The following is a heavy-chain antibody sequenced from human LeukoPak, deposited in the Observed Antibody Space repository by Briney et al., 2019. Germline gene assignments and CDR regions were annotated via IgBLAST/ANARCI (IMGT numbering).Heavy chain of an antibody. Sequence: ASVKVSCKASGYTFTSYGISWVRQAPGQGLEWMGWINPNGGGTYYAQRFQGRVTMTRDMSISTAYMELSGLRVDDTAVYYCARGGRSELGACDYWGQGTLVTASS. J-gene: IGHJ4*02. CDR3: ARGGRSELGACDY. V-gene: IGHV1-2*02. D-gene: IGHD7-27*01. CDR1: GYTFTSYG. CDR2: INPNGGGT.